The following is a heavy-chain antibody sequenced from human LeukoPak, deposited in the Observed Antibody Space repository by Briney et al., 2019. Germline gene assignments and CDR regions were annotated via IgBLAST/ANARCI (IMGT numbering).Heavy chain of an antibody. J-gene: IGHJ4*02. CDR2: IIPIFGTA. CDR1: GGTFSSYA. V-gene: IGHV1-69*01. D-gene: IGHD3-3*01. CDR3: RVSPTIFGVVTGGDY. Sequence: GSSVKVSCKASGGTFSSYAISWVRQAPGQGLEWMGGIIPIFGTANYAQKFQGRVTITADESTSTAYMELSSLRSEDTAVYYCRVSPTIFGVVTGGDYWGQGTLVTVSS.